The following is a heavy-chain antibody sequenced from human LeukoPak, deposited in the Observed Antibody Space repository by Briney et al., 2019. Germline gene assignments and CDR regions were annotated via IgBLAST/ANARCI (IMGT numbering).Heavy chain of an antibody. Sequence: ASVKVSCKASGYTFTGYFLHWVRQAPGQGLEWMGWLNPNSGGTKYAQKFQGRVTMTRDTSISTAYMELSSLRSDDTAVYYCARDRSGSFGDYWGQGTLVAVSS. CDR2: LNPNSGGT. J-gene: IGHJ4*01. V-gene: IGHV1-2*02. D-gene: IGHD6-19*01. CDR3: ARDRSGSFGDY. CDR1: GYTFTGYF.